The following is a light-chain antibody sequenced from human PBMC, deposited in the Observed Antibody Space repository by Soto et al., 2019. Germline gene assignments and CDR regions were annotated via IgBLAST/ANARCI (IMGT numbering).Light chain of an antibody. CDR2: GAS. Sequence: DVQMTQSPSSVSASVGDRVTITCRASQDVNRWLAWYQQKPGKAPKLLIYGASSLQSGVPSRFSGSGSGTDFTLTISSLQPEDFATYYCLQATTFPVTFGPGTKLDIK. CDR1: QDVNRW. CDR3: LQATTFPVT. J-gene: IGKJ3*01. V-gene: IGKV1D-12*01.